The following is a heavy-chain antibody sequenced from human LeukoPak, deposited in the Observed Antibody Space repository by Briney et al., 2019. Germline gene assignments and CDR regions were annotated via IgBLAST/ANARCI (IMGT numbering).Heavy chain of an antibody. CDR1: GYTFTSYG. V-gene: IGHV1-18*04. CDR3: ARDGAGYCSSTSCPRFDY. D-gene: IGHD2-2*01. Sequence: GASVKVSCKASGYTFTSYGISWVRQAPGQGLEWMGWINAYNGNTNYAQKLQGRVTMTTDTSTSTAYMELSSLRSDDTAVYYCARDGAGYCSSTSCPRFDYWGQGTLVTVSS. CDR2: INAYNGNT. J-gene: IGHJ4*02.